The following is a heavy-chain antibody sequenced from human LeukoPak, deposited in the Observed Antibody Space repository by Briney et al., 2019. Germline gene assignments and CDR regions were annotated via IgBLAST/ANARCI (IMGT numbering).Heavy chain of an antibody. D-gene: IGHD2-15*01. J-gene: IGHJ4*02. Sequence: GGSLRLSCAASGFNFSAYAMHWVRQAPGRGLEWVKLISYDATRKSYGDSVQGRFTISRDNAKNTVYLQMNSLRSEDTAVYYCARAGDVIVEEYSDFWGQGTLVTVSS. V-gene: IGHV3-30-3*01. CDR2: ISYDATRK. CDR1: GFNFSAYA. CDR3: ARAGDVIVEEYSDF.